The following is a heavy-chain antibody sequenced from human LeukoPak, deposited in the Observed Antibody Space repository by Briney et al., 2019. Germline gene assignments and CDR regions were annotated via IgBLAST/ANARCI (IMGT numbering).Heavy chain of an antibody. V-gene: IGHV4-38-2*02. J-gene: IGHJ3*02. Sequence: SETLSLTCTVSGYSISSGYYWGWIRQPPGKGLEWIGSIYHSGSTYYNPSLKSRVTISVDTSKNQFSLKLSSVTAADTAVYYCARVRSGCSSTSCLPRRGDAFDIWGQGTMVTVSS. D-gene: IGHD2-2*01. CDR2: IYHSGST. CDR3: ARVRSGCSSTSCLPRRGDAFDI. CDR1: GYSISSGYY.